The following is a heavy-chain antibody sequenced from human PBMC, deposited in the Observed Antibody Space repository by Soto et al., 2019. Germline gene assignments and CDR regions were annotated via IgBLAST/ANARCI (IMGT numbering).Heavy chain of an antibody. CDR3: ARHYSSGWDYFDY. J-gene: IGHJ4*02. CDR1: GGSIGTRNYY. CDR2: LYYRGST. D-gene: IGHD6-19*01. Sequence: QLQLQESGPGLVKPSETLSLTCNVSGGSIGTRNYYWAWIRQPPGKGLEWIGSLYYRGSTYYNPSLKSRVTISVDTSKNQVSQKVTSVTAADTAVYYCARHYSSGWDYFDYWGQGTLVTVSS. V-gene: IGHV4-39*01.